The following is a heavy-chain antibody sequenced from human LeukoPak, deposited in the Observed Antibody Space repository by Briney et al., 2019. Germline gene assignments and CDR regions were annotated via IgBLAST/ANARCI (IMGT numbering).Heavy chain of an antibody. CDR2: INSDGSST. CDR1: GFTFSSYW. Sequence: GGSLRLSCAASGFTFSSYWMHWVRQAPGKGLVWVSRINSDGSSTNYADSVKGRFTISRDNAKNTLYLQMNSLRADDTAVYYCAKERAYAFDHWGRGTLVTVSS. D-gene: IGHD2-8*01. CDR3: AKERAYAFDH. J-gene: IGHJ4*02. V-gene: IGHV3-74*01.